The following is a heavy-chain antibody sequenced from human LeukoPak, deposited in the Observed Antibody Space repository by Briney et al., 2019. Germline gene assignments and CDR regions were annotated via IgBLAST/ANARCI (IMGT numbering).Heavy chain of an antibody. CDR1: GFTFSSYA. V-gene: IGHV3-15*01. CDR2: IKSKTDGGTT. J-gene: IGHJ6*04. Sequence: PGGSLRLSCVASGFTFSSYAMSWVRQAPGKGLEWVGRIKSKTDGGTTDYAAPVKGRFTISRDDSKNTLYLQMNSLKTEDTAVYYCTTPTVTKFRDVWGKGTTVTVSS. D-gene: IGHD4-17*01. CDR3: TTPTVTKFRDV.